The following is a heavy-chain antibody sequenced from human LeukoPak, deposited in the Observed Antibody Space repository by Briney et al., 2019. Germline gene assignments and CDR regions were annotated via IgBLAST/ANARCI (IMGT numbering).Heavy chain of an antibody. CDR3: ARDPVYGSLMDV. V-gene: IGHV1-69*13. CDR2: ITPMFGTA. D-gene: IGHD2-8*01. CDR1: GGSFSSYA. J-gene: IGHJ6*02. Sequence: GASVKVSCKTSGGSFSSYAISWVRQAPGQGLEWMGGITPMFGTANYAQKFQGRVTITADESTSTAYMELSSLRSEDTAVYYCARDPVYGSLMDVWGQGTTVTVSS.